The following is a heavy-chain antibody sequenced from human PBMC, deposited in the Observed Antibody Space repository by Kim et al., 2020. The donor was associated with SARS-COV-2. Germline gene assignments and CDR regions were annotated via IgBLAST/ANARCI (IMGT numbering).Heavy chain of an antibody. CDR2: INHSGST. CDR3: ALRSTGIAAAPVSWFDP. J-gene: IGHJ5*02. Sequence: SETLSLTCAVYGGSFSGYYWSWIRQPPGKGLEWIGEINHSGSTNYNPSLKSRVTISVDTSKNQFSLKLSSVTAADTAVYYCALRSTGIAAAPVSWFDPWGKGKLVTVSS. V-gene: IGHV4-34*01. CDR1: GGSFSGYY. D-gene: IGHD6-13*01.